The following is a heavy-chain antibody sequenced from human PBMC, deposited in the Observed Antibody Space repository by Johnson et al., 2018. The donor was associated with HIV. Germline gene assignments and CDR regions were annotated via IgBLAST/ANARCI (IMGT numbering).Heavy chain of an antibody. CDR3: ARGGGG. V-gene: IGHV3-30*03. D-gene: IGHD3-16*01. J-gene: IGHJ3*01. CDR1: GFTISSYW. CDR2: ISYDEKNK. Sequence: QVQLVESGGGVIRPGGSLRLSCAASGFTISSYWMSWVRQAPGKGPEWLAVISYDEKNKYYADSVKGRFTISRDNSKNTLYMQMNTLRAEDTAVYYCARGGGGWGQGTMVTVSS.